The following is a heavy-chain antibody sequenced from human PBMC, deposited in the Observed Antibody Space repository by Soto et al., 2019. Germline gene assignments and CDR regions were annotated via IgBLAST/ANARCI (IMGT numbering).Heavy chain of an antibody. CDR1: GNNFASYW. Sequence: GESLKISCKGSGNNFASYWVAWVRQMPGKGLEWMGIIYPGDSDTRYSPSFQGQVTISVDKSISTAYLQWSSLKASDTAMYYCARTESGYSYGFADVWGQGTTVTVSS. D-gene: IGHD5-18*01. CDR2: IYPGDSDT. J-gene: IGHJ6*02. V-gene: IGHV5-51*01. CDR3: ARTESGYSYGFADV.